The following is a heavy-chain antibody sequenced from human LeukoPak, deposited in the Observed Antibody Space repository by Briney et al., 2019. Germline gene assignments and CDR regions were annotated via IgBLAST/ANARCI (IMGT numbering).Heavy chain of an antibody. CDR3: ARVFGSSNAFDI. CDR1: GGSISSYY. D-gene: IGHD6-6*01. J-gene: IGHJ3*02. V-gene: IGHV4-59*01. Sequence: SETLSLTCTVSGGSISSYYWSWIRQPPGKGLEWIGYIYYSGSTNYNPSLKSRVTISVDTSKNQFSLKLSSVTAADTAVYYYARVFGSSNAFDIWGQGTMVTVSS. CDR2: IYYSGST.